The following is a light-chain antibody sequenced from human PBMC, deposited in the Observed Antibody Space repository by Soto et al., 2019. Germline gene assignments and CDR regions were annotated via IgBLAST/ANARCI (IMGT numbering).Light chain of an antibody. Sequence: QSALSQPPSASGSPGQSVTISCTGTRSDVGGYNYVSWYQQHPGKAPKLMIYEVSKRPSGVPDRFSGSKSGNTASLTVSGLQPEDDSNYYCSSYAGSNNVVFGGGTKLTVL. CDR1: RSDVGGYNY. CDR2: EVS. J-gene: IGLJ2*01. CDR3: SSYAGSNNVV. V-gene: IGLV2-8*01.